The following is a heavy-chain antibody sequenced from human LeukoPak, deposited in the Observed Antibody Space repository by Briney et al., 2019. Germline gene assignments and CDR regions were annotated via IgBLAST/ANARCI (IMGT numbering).Heavy chain of an antibody. D-gene: IGHD2-2*01. Sequence: SETLSLTCTVSGGSISSYYWSWIRQPPGKGLGWIGYIYYSGSTNYNPSLKSRVTISVDTSKNQFSLKLSSVTAADTAVYYCAREGCSSTSCYAGAAFDIWGQGTMVTVSS. V-gene: IGHV4-59*01. CDR2: IYYSGST. CDR3: AREGCSSTSCYAGAAFDI. J-gene: IGHJ3*02. CDR1: GGSISSYY.